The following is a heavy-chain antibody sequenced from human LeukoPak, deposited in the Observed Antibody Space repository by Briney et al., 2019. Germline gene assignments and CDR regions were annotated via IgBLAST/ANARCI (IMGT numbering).Heavy chain of an antibody. D-gene: IGHD1-26*01. CDR2: IRDKTEAEPT. Sequence: PGGSLRLSRVASGITFNNAWMSWVRRVPGKGLEWVGRIRDKTEAEPTDYAAPVKGRFTISRDDTGTTLYLQMNSLKTEDTAVYYCTTHTGTYYEIDYWGQGTLVTVSS. J-gene: IGHJ4*02. CDR3: TTHTGTYYEIDY. CDR1: GITFNNAW. V-gene: IGHV3-15*01.